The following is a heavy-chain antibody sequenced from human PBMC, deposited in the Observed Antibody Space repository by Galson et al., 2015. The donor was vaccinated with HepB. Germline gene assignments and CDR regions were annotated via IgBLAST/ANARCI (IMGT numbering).Heavy chain of an antibody. V-gene: IGHV3-11*03. CDR2: ISSRSDYI. Sequence: SLRLSCAASGFTFSDYYMSWIRQAPGKGLEWVPYISSRSDYINYADSVKGRFTISRDNAKNSAYLQMNSLKTEDTAVYYCTSLNPEWLIIWGQGTMVTVSS. D-gene: IGHD3-3*01. CDR3: TSLNPEWLII. CDR1: GFTFSDYY. J-gene: IGHJ3*02.